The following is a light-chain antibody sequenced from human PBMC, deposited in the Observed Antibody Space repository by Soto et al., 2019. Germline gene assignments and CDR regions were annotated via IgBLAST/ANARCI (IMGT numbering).Light chain of an antibody. CDR3: QQYNNWPPWT. CDR1: QSVSSSY. V-gene: IGKV3-15*01. CDR2: GAS. J-gene: IGKJ1*01. Sequence: EILLTQSPGTLSLSPGERATLSCGAIQSVSSSYLAWYQQKPGQAPRLLIYGASTRATGIPARFSGSGSGTEFTLTISSLQSEDFAVYYCQQYNNWPPWTFGQGTKVDIK.